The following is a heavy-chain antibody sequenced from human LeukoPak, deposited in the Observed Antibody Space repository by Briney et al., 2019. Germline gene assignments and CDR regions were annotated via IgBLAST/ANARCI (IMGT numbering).Heavy chain of an antibody. Sequence: SVKVSCKASGGTFSSYANSWVRQAPGQGLEWMGRIIPIFGTANYAQKFQGRVTITTDESTSTAYMELSSLRSEDTAVYYCAREIFMTVSGRVVVIPNFDYWGQGTLVTVSS. CDR2: IIPIFGTA. J-gene: IGHJ4*02. V-gene: IGHV1-69*05. D-gene: IGHD3-22*01. CDR3: AREIFMTVSGRVVVIPNFDY. CDR1: GGTFSSYA.